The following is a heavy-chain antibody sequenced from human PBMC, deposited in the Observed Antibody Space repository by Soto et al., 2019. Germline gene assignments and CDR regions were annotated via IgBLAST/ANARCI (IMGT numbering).Heavy chain of an antibody. J-gene: IGHJ6*02. D-gene: IGHD3-10*01. CDR3: ARERGGSAMRALDV. Sequence: QVQLVQSGAEVKKPGASVKVSCKASGYTFTSYGISWVRQAPGQGLEWMGWISAYNGNTNYAQKPQGRVIMNTDTPTSTAYLELRSLRSDATAVYYCARERGGSAMRALDVWGQGTTVTVSS. V-gene: IGHV1-18*01. CDR2: ISAYNGNT. CDR1: GYTFTSYG.